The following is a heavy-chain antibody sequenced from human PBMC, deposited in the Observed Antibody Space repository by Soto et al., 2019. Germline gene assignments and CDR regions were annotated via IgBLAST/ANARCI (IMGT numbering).Heavy chain of an antibody. V-gene: IGHV3-9*01. CDR3: AKVAPRYSSGWFSDFDY. J-gene: IGHJ4*02. CDR1: GFTFDDYA. D-gene: IGHD6-19*01. Sequence: GGSLRLSCAASGFTFDDYAMHWVRQAPGKGLEWVSGISWNSGSIGYADSVKGRFTISRDNAKNSLYLQMNSLRAEDTALYYCAKVAPRYSSGWFSDFDYWGQGTLVTVSS. CDR2: ISWNSGSI.